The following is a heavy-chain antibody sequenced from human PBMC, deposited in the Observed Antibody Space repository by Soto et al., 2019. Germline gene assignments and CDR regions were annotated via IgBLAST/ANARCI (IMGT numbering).Heavy chain of an antibody. D-gene: IGHD3-22*01. CDR2: ISGSGGST. V-gene: IGHV3-23*01. CDR1: GFTFSSYA. J-gene: IGHJ4*02. Sequence: PGGSLRLSCAASGFTFSSYAMSWVRQAPGKGLEWVSAISGSGGSTYYADSVKGRFTISRDNSKNTLYLQMNSLRAEGTAVYYCAKDGDSSGYYYLDYFDYWGQGTLVTVSS. CDR3: AKDGDSSGYYYLDYFDY.